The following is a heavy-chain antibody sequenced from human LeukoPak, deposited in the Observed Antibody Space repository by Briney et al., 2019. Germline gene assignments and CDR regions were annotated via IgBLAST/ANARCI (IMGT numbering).Heavy chain of an antibody. CDR3: ARGYCSSTSCYTVFDY. V-gene: IGHV1-2*02. CDR1: GYTFTGYY. J-gene: IGHJ4*02. CDR2: INPNSGGT. Sequence: ASVKVSCKASGYTFTGYYMHWVRQAPGQGLEWMGWINPNSGGTNYAQKFQGRVTMTRDTSISTAYMELSRLRSDDTAVYYCARGYCSSTSCYTVFDYWGQGTLVTLSS. D-gene: IGHD2-2*02.